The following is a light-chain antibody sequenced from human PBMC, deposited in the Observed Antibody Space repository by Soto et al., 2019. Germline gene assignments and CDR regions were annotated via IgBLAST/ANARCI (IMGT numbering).Light chain of an antibody. CDR2: DVS. CDR3: LAWDDGLSGLV. V-gene: IGLV2-11*01. CDR1: SSDVGGYNY. Sequence: QSALTQPRSVSGSPGQSVTISCTGTSSDVGGYNYVSWYQQHPGKAPKLMIYDVSKRPSVVPDRFSGSKSGTSASLAISGLLSEDEADYYCLAWDDGLSGLVFGTGTKVTVL. J-gene: IGLJ1*01.